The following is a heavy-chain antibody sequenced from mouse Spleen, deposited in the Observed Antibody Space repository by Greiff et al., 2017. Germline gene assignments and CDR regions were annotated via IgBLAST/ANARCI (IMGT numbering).Heavy chain of an antibody. V-gene: IGHV5-9-1*01. CDR2: ISSGGSYT. CDR3: ARQGNGNDAMDY. D-gene: IGHD2-1*01. J-gene: IGHJ4*01. Sequence: EVMLVESGGGLVKPGGSLKLSCAASGFTFSSYAMSWVRQTPEKRLEWVATISSGGSYTYYPDSVKGRFTISRDNAKNTLYLQMSSLRSEDTAMYYCARQGNGNDAMDYWGQGTSVTVSS. CDR1: GFTFSSYA.